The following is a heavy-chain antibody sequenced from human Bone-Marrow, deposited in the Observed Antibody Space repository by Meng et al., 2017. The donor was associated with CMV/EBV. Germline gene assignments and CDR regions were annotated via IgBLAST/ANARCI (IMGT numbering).Heavy chain of an antibody. V-gene: IGHV3-48*04. CDR3: VRDRLECSGGRCSPGTTA. CDR2: ISGSRRSI. D-gene: IGHD2-15*01. J-gene: IGHJ5*02. Sequence: GGSLRLSCAASGFTFSSYSMNWVRQAPGMGLEWVSYISGSRRSIFHADAVKGRFTTSRDNARKALSLQMNSLRVEDTAVYYCVRDRLECSGGRCSPGTTAWGQGTLVTVSS. CDR1: GFTFSSYS.